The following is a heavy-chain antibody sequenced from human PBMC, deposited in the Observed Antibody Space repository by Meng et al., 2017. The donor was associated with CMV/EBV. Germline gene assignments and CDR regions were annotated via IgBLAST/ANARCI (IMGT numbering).Heavy chain of an antibody. CDR3: ARDPYGTTVTTGDFQH. CDR1: AFTFSSYS. D-gene: IGHD4-17*01. Sequence: GGSLTLSCAPSAFTFSSYSMNWVRQAPGKGLEWVSSSSSSSSYIYYADSVKGRFTISRDNAKNSLYLQMNSLRAKDTAVYYCARDPYGTTVTTGDFQHWGQGTLVTVPQ. CDR2: SSSSSSYI. V-gene: IGHV3-21*01. J-gene: IGHJ1*01.